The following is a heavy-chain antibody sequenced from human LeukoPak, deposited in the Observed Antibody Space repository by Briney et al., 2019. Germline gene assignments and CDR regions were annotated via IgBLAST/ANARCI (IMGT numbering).Heavy chain of an antibody. V-gene: IGHV3-21*01. CDR3: ARDQTRGYYQSGAFDL. CDR1: GFTFSDHT. Sequence: GGSLRLSCAAYGFTFSDHTMNWVRQAPGRGLEWVSYVSSSSTYIYYADSLKGRFTISRDNAKSSLYLQINSLRAEDTAVYYCARDQTRGYYQSGAFDLWGQGTMVTVSS. CDR2: VSSSSTYI. D-gene: IGHD3-3*01. J-gene: IGHJ3*01.